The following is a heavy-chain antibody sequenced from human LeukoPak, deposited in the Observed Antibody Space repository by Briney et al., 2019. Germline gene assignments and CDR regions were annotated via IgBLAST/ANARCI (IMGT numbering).Heavy chain of an antibody. CDR2: VDPEDEEA. CDR3: ARKRPANFVFDL. D-gene: IGHD1-1*01. V-gene: IGHV1-69-2*01. CDR1: ANTLTDYY. J-gene: IGHJ4*02. Sequence: ASVKASCKASANTLTDYYIHWIKQAPGKGLEWMGRVDPEDEEAIYAENFQGRVTITADTSTDTSYMDLSSLTSEDTALYFCARKRPANFVFDLWGQGTLVTVSS.